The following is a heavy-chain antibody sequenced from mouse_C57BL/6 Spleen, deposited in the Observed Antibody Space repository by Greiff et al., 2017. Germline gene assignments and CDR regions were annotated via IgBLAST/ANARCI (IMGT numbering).Heavy chain of an antibody. CDR3: ARGKLDFDY. V-gene: IGHV5-17*01. CDR1: GFTFSDYG. J-gene: IGHJ2*01. CDR2: ISSGSSTI. Sequence: EVKLMESGGGLVKPGGSLKLSCAASGFTFSDYGMHWVRQAPEKGLEWVAYISSGSSTIYYADTVKGRFTISRDNAKNTLFLQMTSLGSEDTAIYYCARGKLDFDYWGQGTTLTVSS. D-gene: IGHD3-3*01.